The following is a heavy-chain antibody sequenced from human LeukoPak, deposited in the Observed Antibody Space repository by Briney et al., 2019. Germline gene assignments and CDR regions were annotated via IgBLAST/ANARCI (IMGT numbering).Heavy chain of an antibody. CDR1: GGSISSYY. CDR3: ARASSIRRGYSYGLVDY. CDR2: IYTSGST. J-gene: IGHJ4*02. V-gene: IGHV4-4*07. Sequence: SETLSLTCTVSGGSISSYYWSWIRQPAGKGLEWIGRIYTSGSTNYNPSLKSRVTISVDTSKNQFSLKLSSVTAADTAVYYCARASSIRRGYSYGLVDYWGQGTLVTVSS. D-gene: IGHD5-18*01.